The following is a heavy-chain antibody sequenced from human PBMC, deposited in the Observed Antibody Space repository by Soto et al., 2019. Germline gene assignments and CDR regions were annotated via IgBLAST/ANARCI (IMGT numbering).Heavy chain of an antibody. Sequence: QVQLVESGGGVVQPGKSLRLSCAASGFTFSTYGMHWVRQAPGKGLEWVAVIWYDGSNKYHGDSLKGPFTISRDNSKNTLYLQINNLSAEDTAVYYCGRDGALGDTAVVDSWGQGTLVTVSS. CDR1: GFTFSTYG. CDR3: GRDGALGDTAVVDS. J-gene: IGHJ4*02. CDR2: IWYDGSNK. V-gene: IGHV3-33*01. D-gene: IGHD5-18*01.